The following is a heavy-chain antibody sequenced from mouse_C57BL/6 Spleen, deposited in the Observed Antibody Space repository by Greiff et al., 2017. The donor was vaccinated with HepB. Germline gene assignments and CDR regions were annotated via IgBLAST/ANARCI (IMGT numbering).Heavy chain of an antibody. J-gene: IGHJ2*01. CDR1: GFTFSSYA. D-gene: IGHD1-1*01. CDR3: TRDHYGVPFDY. V-gene: IGHV5-9-1*02. CDR2: ISSGGDYI. Sequence: EVKVEESGEGLVKPGGSLKLSCAASGFTFSSYAMSWVRQTPEKRLEWVAYISSGGDYIYYADTVKGRFTISRDNARNTLYLQMSSLKSEDTAMCYCTRDHYGVPFDYWGQGTTLTVSS.